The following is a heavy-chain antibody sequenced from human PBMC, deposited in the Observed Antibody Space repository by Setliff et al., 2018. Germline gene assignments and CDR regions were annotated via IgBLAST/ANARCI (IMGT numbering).Heavy chain of an antibody. Sequence: SETLSLTCAVYGGSFSGYYWSWIRQPPGKGLEWIGEINHSGSTNYNPSLKSLVTISVDTSKNQFSLKLSSVTAADTAVYYCARTPDGFLGDGYNLNTLGYFDSWGQGTLVTVSS. CDR2: INHSGST. CDR3: ARTPDGFLGDGYNLNTLGYFDS. J-gene: IGHJ4*02. V-gene: IGHV4-34*01. D-gene: IGHD3-3*01. CDR1: GGSFSGYY.